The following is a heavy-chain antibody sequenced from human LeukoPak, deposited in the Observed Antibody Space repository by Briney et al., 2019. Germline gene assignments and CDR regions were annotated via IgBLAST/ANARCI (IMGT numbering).Heavy chain of an antibody. CDR1: GFTFSSYG. D-gene: IGHD1-26*01. CDR3: ARDRGSYHNFDWFDP. CDR2: IWYDGGNK. Sequence: GGSLRLSCAASGFTFSSYGMHWVRQAPGKGLEWVAVIWYDGGNKYYADSVKGRFTISRDNSKNTLDLQMNSLRAEDTAVYYCARDRGSYHNFDWFDPWGQGTLVTVSS. J-gene: IGHJ5*02. V-gene: IGHV3-33*01.